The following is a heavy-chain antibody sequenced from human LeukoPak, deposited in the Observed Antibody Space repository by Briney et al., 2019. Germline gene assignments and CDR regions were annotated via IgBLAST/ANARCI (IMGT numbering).Heavy chain of an antibody. CDR2: IKQDGSEK. Sequence: AGGSLRLSCAASGFTFSSYWMSWVRQAPGKGLEWVANIKQDGSEKYYVDSVKGRFTISRDNAKNSLYLQMNSLRAEDTAVYYCARGGRPGYYYGSGSYFPFDYWGQGTLVTVSS. V-gene: IGHV3-7*01. J-gene: IGHJ4*02. CDR3: ARGGRPGYYYGSGSYFPFDY. CDR1: GFTFSSYW. D-gene: IGHD3-10*01.